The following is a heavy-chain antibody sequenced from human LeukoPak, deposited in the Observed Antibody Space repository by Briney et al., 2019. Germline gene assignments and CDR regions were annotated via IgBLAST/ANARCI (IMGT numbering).Heavy chain of an antibody. CDR3: ARWDSSGDCIDY. J-gene: IGHJ4*02. CDR1: GYTFTGYY. CDR2: INPNSGGT. D-gene: IGHD6-19*01. Sequence: ASVKVSCKASGYTFTGYYMHWVRQAPGQGLEWMGWINPNSGGTNCAQGFQGRVTMTRDTSISTAFMELSRLRSDDTAVYYCARWDSSGDCIDYWGQGTLVTVSS. V-gene: IGHV1-2*02.